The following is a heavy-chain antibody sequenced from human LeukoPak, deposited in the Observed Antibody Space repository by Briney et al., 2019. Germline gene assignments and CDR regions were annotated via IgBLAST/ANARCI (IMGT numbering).Heavy chain of an antibody. D-gene: IGHD3-22*01. CDR1: GGSISSYY. CDR2: IYYSGST. J-gene: IGHJ4*03. Sequence: SETLSLTCTVSGGSISSYYWSWIRQPPGKGLEWIGYIYYSGSTNYNPSLKSRVTISVDTSKNQFSLKMSSVTAADTAVYYCARLTSDAAYPPGCCGFYSFGYGGPGTLVT. CDR3: ARLTSDAAYPPGCCGFYSFGY. V-gene: IGHV4-59*08.